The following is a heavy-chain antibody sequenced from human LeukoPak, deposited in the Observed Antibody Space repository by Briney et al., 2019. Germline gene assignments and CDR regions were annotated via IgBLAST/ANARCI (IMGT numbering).Heavy chain of an antibody. J-gene: IGHJ4*02. CDR3: ARYGSGSYYNGPPFDY. V-gene: IGHV4-59*01. CDR2: IYYSGST. Sequence: AETLSLTCTVSGGSISSYYWSWIRQPPGKGLEWIGYIYYSGSTNYKPSLQSRVTISVDTSKNQYSLKRSSVSAADTAVYYCARYGSGSYYNGPPFDYWGQGTLVTVSS. CDR1: GGSISSYY. D-gene: IGHD3-10*01.